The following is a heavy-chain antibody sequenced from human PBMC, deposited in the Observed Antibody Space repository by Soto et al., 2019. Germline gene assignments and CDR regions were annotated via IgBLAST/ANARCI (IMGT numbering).Heavy chain of an antibody. V-gene: IGHV1-18*04. Sequence: QVQLVQSGAEVKKPGASVKVSCKASGYDFSSYGISWVRQAPGQGLEWMGWVSASNGNRDYAQQFQGRVNMTSDTSRNTAYMELRSLRSDDTAVYYCVRDPQRNDYWGQGTLVNVSS. CDR3: VRDPQRNDY. D-gene: IGHD2-2*01. CDR1: GYDFSSYG. J-gene: IGHJ4*02. CDR2: VSASNGNR.